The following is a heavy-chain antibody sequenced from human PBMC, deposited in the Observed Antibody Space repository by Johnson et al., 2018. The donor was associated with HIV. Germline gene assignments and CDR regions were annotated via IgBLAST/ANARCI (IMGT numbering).Heavy chain of an antibody. CDR2: IYSGGST. V-gene: IGHV3-53*01. J-gene: IGHJ3*02. CDR3: TTQAQWLVRAYDAFDI. CDR1: GFTVSSNY. Sequence: VQLVESGGDLIQPGGSLRLSCAASGFTVSSNYMSWVRQAPGKGLEWVSVIYSGGSTYYADSVKGRFTISRDNSKNTLYLQMNSLKTEDTAVYYCTTQAQWLVRAYDAFDIWGQGTMVTVSS. D-gene: IGHD6-19*01.